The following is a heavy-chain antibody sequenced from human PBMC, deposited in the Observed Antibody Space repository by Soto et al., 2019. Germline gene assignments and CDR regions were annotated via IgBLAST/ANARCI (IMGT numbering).Heavy chain of an antibody. CDR3: ATVLSASFVF. CDR1: GITFSDYS. J-gene: IGHJ3*01. Sequence: GGSLRLSCAVSGITFSDYSINWVRQAPGKGLEWVSGISGGTGTTHYADSVKGRFTISRDNSKNTVYLQMNSLRAEDSSFFFFATVLSASFVFWCQATIVTGSS. V-gene: IGHV3-23*01. CDR2: ISGGTGTT.